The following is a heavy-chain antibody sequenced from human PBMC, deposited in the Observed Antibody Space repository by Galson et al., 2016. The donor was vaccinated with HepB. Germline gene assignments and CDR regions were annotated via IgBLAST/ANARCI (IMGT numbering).Heavy chain of an antibody. CDR3: AKKAYYYDTSGHLDF. Sequence: SLRLSCAASGFTFSSSGMHWVRQAPGKGLEWVALISYDGSKKYYADSGKGRFTISRDNSKNTLYLEMSNLGPEDTAVYYCAKKAYYYDTSGHLDFWGQGTLVTVAS. CDR1: GFTFSSSG. J-gene: IGHJ4*02. CDR2: ISYDGSKK. D-gene: IGHD3-22*01. V-gene: IGHV3-30*18.